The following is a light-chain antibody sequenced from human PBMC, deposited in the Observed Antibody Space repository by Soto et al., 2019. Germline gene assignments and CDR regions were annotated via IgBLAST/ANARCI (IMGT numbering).Light chain of an antibody. CDR1: QSVTSTY. CDR3: QDSSTSPWP. Sequence: EIVLTQSPATLSLSPGERATLSCRAVQSVTSTYMAWYQQKPGQAPRLLIYATSFRATGIPDRFRGSGSGTDFTLTISSLEPEDSAVYYCQDSSTSPWPFGQGTKVDI. CDR2: ATS. J-gene: IGKJ1*01. V-gene: IGKV3-20*01.